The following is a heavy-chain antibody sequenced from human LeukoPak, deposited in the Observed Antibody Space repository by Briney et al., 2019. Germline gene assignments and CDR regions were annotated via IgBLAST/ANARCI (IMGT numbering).Heavy chain of an antibody. V-gene: IGHV3-23*01. J-gene: IGHJ4*02. CDR1: GITLSNYG. D-gene: IGHD5-12*01. CDR2: ISGSGGST. CDR3: ASRDSGYDPAPGY. Sequence: GGSMRLSCAVSGITLSNYGMSWVRQAPGKGLEWVAGISGSGGSTNYADSVKGRFTISRDNSKNTLYLQMNSLRAEDTAVYYCASRDSGYDPAPGYWGQGTLVTVSS.